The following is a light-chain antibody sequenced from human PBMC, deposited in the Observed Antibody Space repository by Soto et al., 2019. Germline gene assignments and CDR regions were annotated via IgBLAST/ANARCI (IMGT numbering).Light chain of an antibody. V-gene: IGLV2-14*01. J-gene: IGLJ3*02. Sequence: QSVLTQPASVSGSPGQSIAISCTGSSSDVGIYNYVSWYQQHPGKVPKLIIYEVTNRPSGVSNRFSGSKSGNTASLTISGLQAEDEADYYCSSYAGSSTSWVFGGGTKLTVL. CDR3: SSYAGSSTSWV. CDR1: SSDVGIYNY. CDR2: EVT.